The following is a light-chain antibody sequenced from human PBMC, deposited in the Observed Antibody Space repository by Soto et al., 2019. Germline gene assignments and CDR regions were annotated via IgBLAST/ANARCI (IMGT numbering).Light chain of an antibody. V-gene: IGLV2-14*01. J-gene: IGLJ1*01. Sequence: QSALAQPASGSGSPGQSITISCTGTSSDIGESNYVSWYQQHPGRAPRLLIYEASYRPSGVSHRFSGSKFGNTASLTISRLPAEDEADYHCSSYSSGSNLYVFGTGTKVTVL. CDR3: SSYSSGSNLYV. CDR2: EAS. CDR1: SSDIGESNY.